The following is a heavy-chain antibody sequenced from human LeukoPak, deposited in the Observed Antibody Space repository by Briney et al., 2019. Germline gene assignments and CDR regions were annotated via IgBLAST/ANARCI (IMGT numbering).Heavy chain of an antibody. CDR3: ARESRSRSPTVPILSPYYYYYYYMDV. J-gene: IGHJ6*03. V-gene: IGHV4-34*01. CDR1: GGSFSGYY. Sequence: SSETLSLTCAVYGGSFSGYYWSWIRQPPGKGLEWIGEINHSGNTNYNPSLKSRVTISVDTSKNQFSLKLSSVTAADTAVYYCARESRSRSPTVPILSPYYYYYYYMDVWGKGTTVTVSS. CDR2: INHSGNT. D-gene: IGHD6-6*01.